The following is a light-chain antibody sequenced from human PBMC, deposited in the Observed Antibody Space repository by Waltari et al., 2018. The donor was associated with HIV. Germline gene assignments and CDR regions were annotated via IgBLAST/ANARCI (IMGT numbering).Light chain of an antibody. Sequence: TQSPSSLSASVGDRVTITYRASQSISSYLNWYQQKPGKAPKLLIYAASSLQSGVPSRFSGSGSGTDFTLTISSLQPEDFATYYCQQSYSTPYTFGQGTKLEIK. CDR3: QQSYSTPYT. V-gene: IGKV1-39*01. CDR1: QSISSY. J-gene: IGKJ2*01. CDR2: AAS.